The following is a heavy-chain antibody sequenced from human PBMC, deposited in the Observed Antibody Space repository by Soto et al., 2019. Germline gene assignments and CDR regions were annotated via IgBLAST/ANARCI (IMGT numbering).Heavy chain of an antibody. J-gene: IGHJ4*02. V-gene: IGHV3-23*01. Sequence: LRLSCAASRFTFSSYAMSWVRQAPGKGLEWVSFITGSGGTTFYADSVKGRFTIPRDNSKNTLYLQMNSLRAEDTAVYYCAKHHGGNSWYCLDSWGQGTLVTVSS. CDR1: RFTFSSYA. CDR2: ITGSGGTT. CDR3: AKHHGGNSWYCLDS. D-gene: IGHD6-13*01.